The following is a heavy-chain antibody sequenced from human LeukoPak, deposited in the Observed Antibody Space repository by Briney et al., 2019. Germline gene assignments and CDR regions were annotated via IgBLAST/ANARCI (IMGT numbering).Heavy chain of an antibody. D-gene: IGHD3-22*01. CDR2: ISYDGSNE. CDR3: ARAPYYDSSGYYDC. J-gene: IGHJ4*02. V-gene: IGHV3-30*04. Sequence: PGRSLRLSCAASGFTFSTYAMHWVRQAPGKGLEWVAVISYDGSNEYYADSVKGRFTISRDNSKNTLYLQMNSLRPEDTAVHYCARAPYYDSSGYYDCWGQGTLVTVSS. CDR1: GFTFSTYA.